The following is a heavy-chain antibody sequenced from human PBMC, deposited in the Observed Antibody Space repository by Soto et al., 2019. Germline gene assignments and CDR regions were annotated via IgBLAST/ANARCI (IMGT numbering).Heavy chain of an antibody. Sequence: QVQLVQSGAEVKKPGASVKVSCKASGYTFSTYGITWVRQAPGQGLEWMGWISGYNGNTNYAQKVQGRVTMTTDTPTSTAYMELRSLRSDDTAVYYCAREYCTDTKCFDPDYWGQGTLVTVSS. D-gene: IGHD2-8*02. J-gene: IGHJ4*02. CDR3: AREYCTDTKCFDPDY. V-gene: IGHV1-18*01. CDR2: ISGYNGNT. CDR1: GYTFSTYG.